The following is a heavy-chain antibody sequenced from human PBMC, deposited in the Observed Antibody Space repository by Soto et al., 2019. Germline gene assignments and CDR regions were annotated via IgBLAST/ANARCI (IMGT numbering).Heavy chain of an antibody. D-gene: IGHD6-25*01. CDR3: AKLAALNWFDP. Sequence: GGSLRLSCAASGFTFDDYAMHWVRQAPGKGLEWVSGISWNSGSIGYADSVKGRFTISRDNAKNSLYLQMNSLRAEDTALYYCAKLAALNWFDPWGQGTLVTVSS. CDR1: GFTFDDYA. V-gene: IGHV3-9*01. J-gene: IGHJ5*02. CDR2: ISWNSGSI.